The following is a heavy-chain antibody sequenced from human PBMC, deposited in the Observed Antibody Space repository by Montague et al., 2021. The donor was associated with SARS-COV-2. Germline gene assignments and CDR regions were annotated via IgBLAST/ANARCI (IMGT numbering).Heavy chain of an antibody. J-gene: IGHJ5*02. CDR3: ARHRNYGDHSLDNWFHP. D-gene: IGHD4-17*01. V-gene: IGHV4-39*01. CDR1: GDSTGCPNCY. CDR2: IYNSGTT. Sequence: SETLSLTCTVSGDSTGCPNCYWGWIRQALGKGLDWIGTIYNSGTTYYNPSLKSRLTISIDTSKNQFSLKLTSVTAADTAVYYCARHRNYGDHSLDNWFHPWGQGTLVTVSS.